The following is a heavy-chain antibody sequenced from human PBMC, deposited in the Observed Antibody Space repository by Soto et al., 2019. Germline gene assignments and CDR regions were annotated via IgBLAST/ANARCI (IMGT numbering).Heavy chain of an antibody. CDR1: GYTFTSYG. CDR2: ISAYNGNT. D-gene: IGHD2-15*01. V-gene: IGHV1-18*01. Sequence: QVRLVQSGAEVKKPGASVKVSCKASGYTFTSYGISWVRQAPGQGLEWMGWISAYNGNTNYAQKLQGRVTMTTDTSTSTAHMELRSLRSDDTAVYYCVVAAQPYYFDYWGQGTLVTVSS. CDR3: VVAAQPYYFDY. J-gene: IGHJ4*02.